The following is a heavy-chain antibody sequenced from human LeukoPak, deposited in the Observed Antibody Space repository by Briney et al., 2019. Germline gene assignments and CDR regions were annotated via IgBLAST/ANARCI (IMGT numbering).Heavy chain of an antibody. CDR1: GYTFTGYY. CDR3: VRIYYGPDY. J-gene: IGHJ4*02. CDR2: INPNNGVT. Sequence: GASVKVSCKASGYTFTGYYIHWVRQAPGQGLEWMGWINPNNGVTSYAQRFQGRVTMTGDTSISTSYMELSNLRSDDTAIYYCVRIYYGPDYWGQGTLVTVSS. V-gene: IGHV1-2*02. D-gene: IGHD3-3*01.